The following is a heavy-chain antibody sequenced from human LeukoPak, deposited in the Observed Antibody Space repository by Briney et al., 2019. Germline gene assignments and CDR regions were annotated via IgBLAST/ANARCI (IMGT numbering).Heavy chain of an antibody. CDR2: IYHSGST. CDR1: GGSISSGGYS. V-gene: IGHV4-30-2*01. CDR3: AKVPQWDRFAFDI. Sequence: SETLSLTCAVSGGSISSGGYSWSWIRQPPGKGLEWIGYIYHSGSTYYNPSLKSRVTISVDRSKNQFSLKLSSVTAADTAVYYCAKVPQWDRFAFDIWGQGTMVTVSS. D-gene: IGHD1-26*01. J-gene: IGHJ3*02.